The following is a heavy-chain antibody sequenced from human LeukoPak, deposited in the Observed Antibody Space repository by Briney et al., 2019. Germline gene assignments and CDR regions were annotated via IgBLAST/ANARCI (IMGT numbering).Heavy chain of an antibody. V-gene: IGHV3-30-3*01. CDR1: GFTFSDYY. CDR3: ARDRSIPPLGYCSGGSCFGDF. CDR2: ISYDGSNE. Sequence: PGGSLRLSCAASGFTFSDYYMSWIRQAPGKGLEWVAVISYDGSNEYYADSVKGRFTISRDNSKNTLFLQMNSLRAEDTAVYYCARDRSIPPLGYCSGGSCFGDFWGQGTLVTVSS. D-gene: IGHD2-15*01. J-gene: IGHJ4*02.